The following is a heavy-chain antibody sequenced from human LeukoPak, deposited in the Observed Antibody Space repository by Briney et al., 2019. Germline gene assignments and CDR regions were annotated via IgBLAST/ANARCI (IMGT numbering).Heavy chain of an antibody. CDR2: KSGSGVNS. D-gene: IGHD5-12*01. V-gene: IGHV3-23*01. CDR3: AKEYSGYDFDY. CDR1: GFTLRSYD. J-gene: IGHJ4*02. Sequence: GGSLRLSCAASGFTLRSYDMSWVRQAPGKGLEWVAAKSGSGVNSYYADSVRGRFTISRDNSQHTLYLQMDSLRAEDTALYYCAKEYSGYDFDYWGQGTLVTVSS.